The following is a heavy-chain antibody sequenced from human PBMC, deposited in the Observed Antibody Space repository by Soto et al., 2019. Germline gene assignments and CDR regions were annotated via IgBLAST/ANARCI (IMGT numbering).Heavy chain of an antibody. Sequence: PSETLSLTCTVSGDSISTFYWGWMRQSPGKELEWMGYVYYTGSTNYNPSLNSRVTISVDRSKNQFSLQLTSANAADTAVYSCARGRTVRNYADDSSDYFYFFDYWGQGTQVTVSS. J-gene: IGHJ4*02. CDR1: GDSISTFY. V-gene: IGHV4-59*01. D-gene: IGHD3-22*01. CDR3: ARGRTVRNYADDSSDYFYFFDY. CDR2: VYYTGST.